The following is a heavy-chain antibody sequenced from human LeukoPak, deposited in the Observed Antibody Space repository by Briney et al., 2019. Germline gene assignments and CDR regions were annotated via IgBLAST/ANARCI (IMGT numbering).Heavy chain of an antibody. Sequence: GGSLRLSCAASGFTFSSYWMSWVRQAPGKGLEWVANIKKDGSEKYYVDSVKGRFTISRDNAKNSLYLQMNSLRAEDTAIYYCARVDYDRSGEDANAEYFQHRGQGTLVTVSS. V-gene: IGHV3-7*01. CDR2: IKKDGSEK. CDR3: ARVDYDRSGEDANAEYFQH. J-gene: IGHJ1*01. CDR1: GFTFSSYW. D-gene: IGHD3-22*01.